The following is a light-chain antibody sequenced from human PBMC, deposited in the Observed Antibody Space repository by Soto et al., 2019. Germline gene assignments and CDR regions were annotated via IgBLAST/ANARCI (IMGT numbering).Light chain of an antibody. V-gene: IGKV1-5*03. J-gene: IGKJ4*01. Sequence: DIQMTQSPTTLSASVGDRVTITCPASHSIIKWLGWYQQKPGKAPKLLIYEASSLQSGVPSRFSGSGSGTEFTLTISSLQPDDFATYFCQQYNTFHTFGGGTKVEIK. CDR3: QQYNTFHT. CDR2: EAS. CDR1: HSIIKW.